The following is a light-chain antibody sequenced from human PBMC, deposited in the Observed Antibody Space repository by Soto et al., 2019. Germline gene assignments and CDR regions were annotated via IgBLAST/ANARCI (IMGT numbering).Light chain of an antibody. V-gene: IGKV1-5*01. Sequence: DIQMTQSPSTLSASVGDRVTITCRASQSLGIWLAWHQQKPGKAPKLLIYDASTLKSGVPSRFSGSGSGTKFTLTISSLQPDDFATSYCQEYNSYSGTFGQGTKVEVK. J-gene: IGKJ1*01. CDR3: QEYNSYSGT. CDR1: QSLGIW. CDR2: DAS.